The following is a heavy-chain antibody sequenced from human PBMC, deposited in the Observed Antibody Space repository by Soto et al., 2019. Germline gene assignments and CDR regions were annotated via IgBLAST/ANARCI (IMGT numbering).Heavy chain of an antibody. CDR1: GFTFTDYS. J-gene: IGHJ4*02. Sequence: GGSLRLSCIASGFTFTDYSMSWVRQSPGKGLEWIAYISDYSSNIYYADSVKGRFTVSRDNAKNSLYLQMNSLRDEDTALYYLAREPRYPLTNPRLAFDSWGRGTRVTFSP. CDR3: AREPRYPLTNPRLAFDS. V-gene: IGHV3-48*02. CDR2: ISDYSSNI. D-gene: IGHD1-26*01.